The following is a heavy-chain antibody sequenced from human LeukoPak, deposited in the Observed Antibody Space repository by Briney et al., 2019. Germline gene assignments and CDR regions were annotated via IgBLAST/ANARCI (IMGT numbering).Heavy chain of an antibody. CDR3: ARATGQFDY. D-gene: IGHD3-9*01. CDR2: IYHSGST. CDR1: GGSINSYY. Sequence: SETLSLTCTVSGGSINSYYWSWIRQPPGKGLEWIGSIYHSGSTYYNPSLKSRVTISVDTSKNQFSLQLNSVTPEDTAVYYCARATGQFDYWGQGTLVTVSS. J-gene: IGHJ4*02. V-gene: IGHV4-59*04.